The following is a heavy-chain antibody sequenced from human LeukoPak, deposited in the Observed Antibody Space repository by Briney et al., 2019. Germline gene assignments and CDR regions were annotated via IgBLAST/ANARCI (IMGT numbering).Heavy chain of an antibody. D-gene: IGHD5-24*01. CDR2: INTDGSST. CDR1: GFTFSDYW. J-gene: IGHJ4*02. V-gene: IGHV3-74*01. Sequence: GGSLRLSCAASGFTFSDYWMHWVRQAPGKGLLWVARINTDGSSTLYADSVKGRFTISRDNAKSTLYLQMDSLRPEDTAVYYCARVDPTGDGYNCFDSWGQGTLVTVSS. CDR3: ARVDPTGDGYNCFDS.